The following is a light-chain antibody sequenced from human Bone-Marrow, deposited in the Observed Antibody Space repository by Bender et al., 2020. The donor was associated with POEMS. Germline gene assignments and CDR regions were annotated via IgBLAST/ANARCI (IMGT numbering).Light chain of an antibody. Sequence: QSALTQPASVSGSPGQSIIISCTGTSIDIGAYSHVSWYQQHPGQAPKLLIYEVRKRPSGVSNRFSGSKSGNTASLTISGLQSEDEADYYCTSYTTSDTWVFGGGTKLTVL. CDR3: TSYTTSDTWV. J-gene: IGLJ3*02. CDR2: EVR. V-gene: IGLV2-14*01. CDR1: SIDIGAYSH.